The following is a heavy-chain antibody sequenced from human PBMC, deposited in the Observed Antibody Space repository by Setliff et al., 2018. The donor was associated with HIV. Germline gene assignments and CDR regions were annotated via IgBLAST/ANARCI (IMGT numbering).Heavy chain of an antibody. Sequence: GGSLRLSCAASGFTFSRYWMGWVRQAPGKGLEWVANIKQDESEKYYVDSVKGRLTISRDNAKNSLYLRMNSLRAEDTAVYYCARLVGDCSAGRCYGSDRVLDYWGQGTLVTVSS. J-gene: IGHJ4*02. CDR1: GFTFSRYW. D-gene: IGHD2-15*01. CDR3: ARLVGDCSAGRCYGSDRVLDY. CDR2: IKQDESEK. V-gene: IGHV3-7*03.